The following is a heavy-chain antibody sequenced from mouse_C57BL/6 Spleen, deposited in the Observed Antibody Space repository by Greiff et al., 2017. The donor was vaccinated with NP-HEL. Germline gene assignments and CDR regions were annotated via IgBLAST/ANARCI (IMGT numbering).Heavy chain of an antibody. Sequence: VQLQQSGAELAKPGASVKLSCKASGYTFTSYWMHWVKQRPGQGLEWIGYINPSSGYTKYNQKFKDKATLTADKSSSTAYMQLSSLTYEASAVYYCAKAADERGFAYWGQGTLVTVSA. V-gene: IGHV1-7*01. CDR1: GYTFTSYW. CDR3: AKAADERGFAY. CDR2: INPSSGYT. J-gene: IGHJ3*01.